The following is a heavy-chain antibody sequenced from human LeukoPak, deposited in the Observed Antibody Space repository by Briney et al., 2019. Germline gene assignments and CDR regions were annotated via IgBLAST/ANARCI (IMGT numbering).Heavy chain of an antibody. V-gene: IGHV3-30*02. D-gene: IGHD5-12*01. CDR1: GFVLSDYG. CDR3: AKESDSGYHSEGPKN. CDR2: VRNDGSNE. J-gene: IGHJ4*02. Sequence: GGSLRLSCAASGFVLSDYGMHWVRQAPGKGLEWVAFVRNDGSNEHYVGSVKGRFTISRDKSKNTLYLQMNSLRVEDTAVYSCAKESDSGYHSEGPKNWGLGTLVTVSS.